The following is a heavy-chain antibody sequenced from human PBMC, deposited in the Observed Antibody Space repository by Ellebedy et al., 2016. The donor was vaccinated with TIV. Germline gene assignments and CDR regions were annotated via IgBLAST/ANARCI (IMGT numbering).Heavy chain of an antibody. CDR1: GYSFTSYW. CDR2: IYPGDSDT. J-gene: IGHJ3*02. Sequence: GESLKISCKGSGYSFTSYWIGWVRQMPGKGLEWMGIIYPGDSDTRYSPSFQGQVTISADKSISTAYLQWSSLKASDTAMYYCARHRNDGFGEYQNAFDIWGQGTMVTVSS. V-gene: IGHV5-51*01. D-gene: IGHD3-10*01. CDR3: ARHRNDGFGEYQNAFDI.